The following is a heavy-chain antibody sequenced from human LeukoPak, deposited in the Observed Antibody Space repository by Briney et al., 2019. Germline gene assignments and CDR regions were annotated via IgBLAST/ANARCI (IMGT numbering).Heavy chain of an antibody. J-gene: IGHJ4*02. CDR2: IGGRDDRT. CDR3: AKDPNPLYDLWSGYK. D-gene: IGHD3-3*01. V-gene: IGHV3-23*01. CDR1: GFSLPGHT. Sequence: GGSLRLSCAASGFSLPGHTMTWLRQAPGKGLEWVSIIGGRDDRTYYADFVKGRFTISRDNSKNILYLQMNNLRAEDTAVYYCAKDPNPLYDLWSGYKWGQGTLVTVSS.